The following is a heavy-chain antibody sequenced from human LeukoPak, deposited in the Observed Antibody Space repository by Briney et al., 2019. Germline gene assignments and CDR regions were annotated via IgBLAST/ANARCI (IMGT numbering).Heavy chain of an antibody. V-gene: IGHV3-11*01. J-gene: IGHJ4*02. CDR3: AKGHTYGMI. D-gene: IGHD2-8*01. CDR2: ISTTGTTV. CDR1: GFTFSDLY. Sequence: GGSLTLSCAASGFTFSDLYVRWLRESREKSVEWVSYISTTGTTVDYADSVKGRFTISRDNAKGSLYLQMNNLGADDTAVYYCAKGHTYGMIWGQGTLVTVSS.